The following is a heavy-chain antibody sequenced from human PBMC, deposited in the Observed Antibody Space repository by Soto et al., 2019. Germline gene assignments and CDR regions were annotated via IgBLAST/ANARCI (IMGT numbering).Heavy chain of an antibody. V-gene: IGHV3-30*18. J-gene: IGHJ6*02. D-gene: IGHD1-1*01. Sequence: QEQLVESGGGVVQPGRSLRLSCAASGFIFANYGMHWVRQAPGKGLEWVALITYEGSNKYYADAVKGRFTISRDNAKNMLSLQMDSLRAEDTAVYYCAKARGANNWANYYGLDVWGQGTTVTFSS. CDR1: GFIFANYG. CDR3: AKARGANNWANYYGLDV. CDR2: ITYEGSNK.